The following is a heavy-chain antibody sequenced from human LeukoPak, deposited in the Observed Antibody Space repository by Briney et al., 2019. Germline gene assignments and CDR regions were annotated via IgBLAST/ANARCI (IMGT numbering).Heavy chain of an antibody. J-gene: IGHJ6*02. V-gene: IGHV1-46*01. CDR2: INPSGGST. CDR1: GYTFTNYY. CDR3: ALAARYYYYTMDV. Sequence: GASVKVSCKASGYTFTNYYMHWVRQAPGQGLEWMGIINPSGGSTGHTQKFQGRVTLTRDTSTSTVYMELSSLRSEDTAVYYCALAARYYYYTMDVWGQGTTVTVSS. D-gene: IGHD6-6*01.